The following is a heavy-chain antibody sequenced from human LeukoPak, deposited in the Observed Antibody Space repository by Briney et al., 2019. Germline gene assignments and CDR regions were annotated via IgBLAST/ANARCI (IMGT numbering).Heavy chain of an antibody. V-gene: IGHV4-59*01. CDR2: ITYSGST. CDR1: GGSISNYF. D-gene: IGHD6-19*01. CDR3: VRHTTSGWYQVVY. Sequence: SETLSLTCTVSGGSISNYFWSWIRQPPGKGLEWTGFITYSGSTDHNPSLKSRVTISVDASKNQFSLKFTSVTAADTAVYYCVRHTTSGWYQVVYWGQGTLVTVSS. J-gene: IGHJ4*02.